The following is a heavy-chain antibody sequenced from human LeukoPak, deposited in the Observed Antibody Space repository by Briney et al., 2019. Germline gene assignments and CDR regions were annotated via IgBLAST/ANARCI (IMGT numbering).Heavy chain of an antibody. CDR3: SNEYSSGRIDY. D-gene: IGHD6-19*01. J-gene: IGHJ4*02. CDR2: IGYYGSTE. CDR1: GFTFSSYG. V-gene: IGHV3-30*18. Sequence: GGSLRLSCAASGFTFSSYGMHWVRQAPGKGLEWVAVIGYYGSTEYYEDPVKGRFTISRDNSKNPLHLQTNSLKPEDPGVFYVSNEYSSGRIDYWGQGTLVTVSS.